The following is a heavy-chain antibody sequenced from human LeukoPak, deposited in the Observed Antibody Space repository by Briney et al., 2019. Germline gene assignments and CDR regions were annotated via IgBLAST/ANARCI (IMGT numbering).Heavy chain of an antibody. Sequence: GASVKVSCKASGYTFTSYGINWVRQATGQGLEWMGWMNPNSGNTGYAQKFQGRVTMTRNTSISTAYMELSSLRSEDTAVYYCARGRRDGHPLGYWGQGTLVTVSS. V-gene: IGHV1-8*01. J-gene: IGHJ4*02. D-gene: IGHD5-24*01. CDR2: MNPNSGNT. CDR1: GYTFTSYG. CDR3: ARGRRDGHPLGY.